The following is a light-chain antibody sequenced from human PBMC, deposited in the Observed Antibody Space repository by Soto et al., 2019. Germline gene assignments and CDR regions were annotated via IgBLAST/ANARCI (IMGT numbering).Light chain of an antibody. V-gene: IGKV4-1*01. J-gene: IGKJ1*01. Sequence: DIVMTQSPDSLAVSLGERATINCKSSQNVLYSSNNKNYLAWYQQKPGQPPKLLIYWASARESGVPDRFSGRGSGTEFTRNIRSLQAEAVAVLSCKQYYSTPWTFGQGTKVEIK. CDR2: WAS. CDR1: QNVLYSSNNKNY. CDR3: KQYYSTPWT.